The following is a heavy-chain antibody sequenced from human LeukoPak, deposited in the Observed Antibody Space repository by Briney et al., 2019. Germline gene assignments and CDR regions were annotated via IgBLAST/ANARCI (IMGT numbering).Heavy chain of an antibody. CDR1: GGSISSGSYY. CDR2: IYTSGST. Sequence: SQTLSLTCTVSGGSISSGSYYWSWIRQPAGKGLEWIGRIYTSGSTKYNPSLKSRVTISVDTSKNQFSLKLSPVTAADTAVYYCARVDPTRGWFDPWGQGTLVTVSS. CDR3: ARVDPTRGWFDP. D-gene: IGHD5-24*01. V-gene: IGHV4-61*02. J-gene: IGHJ5*02.